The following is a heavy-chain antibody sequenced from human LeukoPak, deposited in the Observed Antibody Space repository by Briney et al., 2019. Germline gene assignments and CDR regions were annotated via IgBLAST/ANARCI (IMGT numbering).Heavy chain of an antibody. D-gene: IGHD6-13*01. CDR3: ARDGIAAAGSFDY. V-gene: IGHV4-31*03. Sequence: PSETLSLTCTVSGGSISSGGYYWSWIRQHPGKGLEWIGYIYYSGSTYYNPSLKSRVTISVDTSKNQFSLKLSSVTAADTAVYYCARDGIAAAGSFDYWGQGTLVTVSS. J-gene: IGHJ4*02. CDR1: GGSISSGGYY. CDR2: IYYSGST.